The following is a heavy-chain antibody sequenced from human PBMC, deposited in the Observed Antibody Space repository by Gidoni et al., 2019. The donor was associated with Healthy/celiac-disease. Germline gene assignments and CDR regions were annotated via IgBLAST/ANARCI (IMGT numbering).Heavy chain of an antibody. D-gene: IGHD3-22*01. Sequence: EVQLVESGGGLVKPGGSLRLSCAASGFPFSRYTMNWVRQAPGKGLEWVSSISSSSSYIYYADSVKGRFTISRDNAKNSLYLQMNSLRAEDTAVYYCARVLTDNYYDSSGYWGGLDYWGQGTLVTVSS. CDR1: GFPFSRYT. CDR3: ARVLTDNYYDSSGYWGGLDY. CDR2: ISSSSSYI. J-gene: IGHJ4*02. V-gene: IGHV3-21*01.